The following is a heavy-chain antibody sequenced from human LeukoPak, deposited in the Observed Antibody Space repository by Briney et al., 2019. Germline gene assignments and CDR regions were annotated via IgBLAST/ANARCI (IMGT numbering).Heavy chain of an antibody. CDR1: GFTFSSYW. D-gene: IGHD2-2*02. CDR2: IKQDGSEK. V-gene: IGHV3-7*03. Sequence: GGSLRLSCAASGFTFSSYWMSWVRQAPGKGLEWVANIKQDGSEKYYVDSVKGRFTISRDNAKNSLYLQMSSLRAEDTALYYCARDRRDIVVVPAAIDAFDIWGQGTMVTVSS. CDR3: ARDRRDIVVVPAAIDAFDI. J-gene: IGHJ3*02.